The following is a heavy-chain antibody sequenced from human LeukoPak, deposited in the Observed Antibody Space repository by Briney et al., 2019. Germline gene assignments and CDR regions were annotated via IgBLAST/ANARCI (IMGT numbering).Heavy chain of an antibody. CDR2: ISTGGRTV. D-gene: IGHD4-17*01. Sequence: PGGSLRLSCAASGFTFSDYEMNWVRQAPGKGLEWLSYISTGGRTVKYADSVKGRFTISRDNARSSLFLQMSNLRVEDTAVYFCARGATVTYYFDHWGQGILVAVSS. J-gene: IGHJ4*02. CDR3: ARGATVTYYFDH. CDR1: GFTFSDYE. V-gene: IGHV3-48*03.